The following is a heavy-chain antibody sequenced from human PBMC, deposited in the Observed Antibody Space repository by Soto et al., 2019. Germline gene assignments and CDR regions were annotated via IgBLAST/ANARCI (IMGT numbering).Heavy chain of an antibody. CDR2: IWYDGSNK. J-gene: IGHJ4*02. CDR1: GFTFSRYG. V-gene: IGHV3-33*01. Sequence: QVQLVESGGGVVQPGRSLRLTCAASGFTFSRYGMHWVRQAPGRGLEWVAIIWYDGSNKYYADSVKGRFTISRDNSKHTLYLQMNSLRAEDTAVYYCARGYSYTSGPDYWGQGTLVTVSS. D-gene: IGHD6-19*01. CDR3: ARGYSYTSGPDY.